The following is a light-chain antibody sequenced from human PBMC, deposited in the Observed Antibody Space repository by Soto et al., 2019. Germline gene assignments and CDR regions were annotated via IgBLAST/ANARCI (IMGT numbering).Light chain of an antibody. J-gene: IGLJ3*02. CDR1: SCDVGGYNY. V-gene: IGLV2-14*01. CDR2: EVT. CDR3: SSSIRSCNSLV. Sequence: QSALTQPASVSGSPGQTISIACTGTSCDVGGYNYVPWYQQHPGKAPKLIIYEVTNRPSGISNRFSGSKSGNTASLTISGLQAEDEADYYCSSSIRSCNSLVFGGGTKVTVL.